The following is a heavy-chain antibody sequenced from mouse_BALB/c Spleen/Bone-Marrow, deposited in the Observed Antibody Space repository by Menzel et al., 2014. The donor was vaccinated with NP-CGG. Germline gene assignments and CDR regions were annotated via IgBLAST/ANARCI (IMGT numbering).Heavy chain of an antibody. CDR2: IRNKANGYTT. V-gene: IGHV7-3*02. CDR1: GFTFTDYY. CDR3: ARDKGRVFFDY. J-gene: IGHJ2*01. Sequence: EVMLVESGGGLVQPGGSLRLSCATSGFTFTDYYMNWVRQPPGKALEWLGFIRNKANGYTTEYSVSVKSRFTISRDNSQNILYLQMNTLRADDSATYYCARDKGRVFFDYWGQGTTLTVSS.